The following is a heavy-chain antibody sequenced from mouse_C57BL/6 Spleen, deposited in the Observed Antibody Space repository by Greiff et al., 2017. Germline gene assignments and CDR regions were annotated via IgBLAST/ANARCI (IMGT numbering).Heavy chain of an antibody. Sequence: EVKVEESGGGLVQPGGSMKLSCVASGFTFSNYWMNWVRQSPEKGLEWVAQIRLKSDDYATHYAESVKGRFTISRDDSKSSVYLQMNNLRAEDTGIYYCTITGDYWGQGTTLTVSS. CDR3: TITGDY. D-gene: IGHD4-1*01. CDR2: IRLKSDDYAT. V-gene: IGHV6-3*01. J-gene: IGHJ2*01. CDR1: GFTFSNYW.